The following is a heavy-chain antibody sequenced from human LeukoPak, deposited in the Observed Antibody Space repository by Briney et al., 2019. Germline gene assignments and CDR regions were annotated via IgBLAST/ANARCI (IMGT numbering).Heavy chain of an antibody. D-gene: IGHD3-9*01. CDR1: GGSLSSYY. J-gene: IGHJ3*02. V-gene: IGHV4-59*08. CDR3: ARRNILTEGEAFDI. Sequence: SETLSLTCSVSGGSLSSYYWTWIRQPPGKGLEWIGFIYNSRSTNYNPSLRSRVTISVDTSNNHFSLLLNSVTAADTAVYYCARRNILTEGEAFDIWGQGTMATVSS. CDR2: IYNSRST.